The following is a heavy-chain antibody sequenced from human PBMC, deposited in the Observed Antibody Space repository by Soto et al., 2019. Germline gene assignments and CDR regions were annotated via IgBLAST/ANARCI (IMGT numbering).Heavy chain of an antibody. D-gene: IGHD6-13*01. V-gene: IGHV4-31*03. CDR3: ARVSATGTRWFDP. CDR2: ISHRGTA. J-gene: IGHJ5*02. Sequence: ASETLSLTCTVSGGSISSGGYYWGWIRQHPGKGLEWIGYISHRGTAYYTPSLKSRVSLSVDPSKSQFSLNVTSLTAADTAVYYCARVSATGTRWFDPWGPGTLVTVSS. CDR1: GGSISSGGYY.